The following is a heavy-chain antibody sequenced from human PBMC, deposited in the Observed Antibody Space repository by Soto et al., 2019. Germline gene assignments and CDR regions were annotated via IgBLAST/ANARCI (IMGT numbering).Heavy chain of an antibody. Sequence: QVQLVESGGGVVQPGRSLRLSCAASGFTFSSYAMHWVRQAPGKGLEWVAVISYDGSNKYYADSVKGRFTISRDNSKNTLYLQRNSLRAEDTAVYYCARPTSSGWTTDAFDIWGQGTMVTVSS. V-gene: IGHV3-30-3*01. J-gene: IGHJ3*02. D-gene: IGHD6-19*01. CDR2: ISYDGSNK. CDR1: GFTFSSYA. CDR3: ARPTSSGWTTDAFDI.